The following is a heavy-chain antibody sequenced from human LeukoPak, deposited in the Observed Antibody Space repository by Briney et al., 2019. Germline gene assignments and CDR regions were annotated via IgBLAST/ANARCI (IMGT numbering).Heavy chain of an antibody. CDR3: ARDGLYNYGYSYFDY. Sequence: PSETLSLTCTVSGGSVSSGSYYWSWIRQPAGKGLEWIGRIYTSGSTNYNPSLKSRVTISLDTSKNQFSLNLSSVTAADTAVYYCARDGLYNYGYSYFDYWGQGTLVTVSS. CDR2: IYTSGST. J-gene: IGHJ4*02. V-gene: IGHV4-61*02. CDR1: GGSVSSGSYY. D-gene: IGHD5-18*01.